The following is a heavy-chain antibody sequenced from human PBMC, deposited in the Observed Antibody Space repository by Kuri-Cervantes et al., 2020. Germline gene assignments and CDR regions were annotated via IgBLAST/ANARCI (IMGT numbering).Heavy chain of an antibody. D-gene: IGHD3-10*01. CDR2: IYYSGST. V-gene: IGHV4-59*01. J-gene: IGHJ5*02. CDR3: ARGAYYGSGSYYTRFDP. Sequence: ESLKISCTVSGGSISCYYGCWIRQPPGKGLEWIGYIYYSGSTNYNPSLKRRVTISVDTSKNQFSLKLSSVTAADTAVYYCARGAYYGSGSYYTRFDPWGRGTLVTVSS. CDR1: GGSISCYY.